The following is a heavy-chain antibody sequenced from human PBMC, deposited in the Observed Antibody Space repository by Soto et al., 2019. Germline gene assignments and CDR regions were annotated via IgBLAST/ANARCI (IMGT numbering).Heavy chain of an antibody. D-gene: IGHD5-12*01. CDR1: GGSISSSSYY. CDR2: IDYSGST. Sequence: QLQLQESGPGLVKPSETLSLTCTVSGGSISSSSYYWGWIRQPPGKGLEWIGSIDYSGSTYYNPTLKSRVNISLDPAKNLFSLKLSSVCAADTAVYYCARPQPSYCGYRSRYYYMYVCGKGTTVTVSS. V-gene: IGHV4-39*01. CDR3: ARPQPSYCGYRSRYYYMYV. J-gene: IGHJ6*03.